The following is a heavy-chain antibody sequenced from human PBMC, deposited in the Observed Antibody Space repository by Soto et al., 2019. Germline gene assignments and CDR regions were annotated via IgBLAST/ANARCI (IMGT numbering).Heavy chain of an antibody. Sequence: SVKVSCKASGYTFTSYDIYWVRQATGQGLEWMGWMNPNTGNSAYAQKFQGRVTVTSDTSISTAHMELSSLRSEDTAVYYCARRAETNGWNGFGADKYYFDFWGQGTLVTVSS. CDR2: MNPNTGNS. CDR1: GYTFTSYD. D-gene: IGHD1-1*01. CDR3: ARRAETNGWNGFGADKYYFDF. J-gene: IGHJ4*02. V-gene: IGHV1-8*01.